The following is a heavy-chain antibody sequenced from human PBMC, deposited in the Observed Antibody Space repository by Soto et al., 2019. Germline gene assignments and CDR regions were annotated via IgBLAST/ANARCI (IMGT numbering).Heavy chain of an antibody. Sequence: ASVKVSCKASGYTFTSYGISWVRQAPGQGLEWMGWISAYNGNTNYAQKLQGRVTMTTDTSTSTAYMELRSLRSDDTAVYYCATSKIAVAGRRRNPLYYFDYWGQGTLVTVSS. D-gene: IGHD6-19*01. CDR3: ATSKIAVAGRRRNPLYYFDY. V-gene: IGHV1-18*01. J-gene: IGHJ4*02. CDR2: ISAYNGNT. CDR1: GYTFTSYG.